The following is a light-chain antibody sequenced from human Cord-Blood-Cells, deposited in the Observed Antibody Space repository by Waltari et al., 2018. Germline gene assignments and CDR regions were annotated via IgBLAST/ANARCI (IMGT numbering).Light chain of an antibody. CDR3: SSYAGSNNLV. Sequence: QSALTQPPSASGSPGQSVTISCTGTSSYVGGYNNVSWYQQHPGKAPKLMIYEVSKRPSGVPDRFSGSKSGNTASLTVSGLQADDEADYYCSSYAGSNNLVFGGGTKLTVL. CDR1: SSYVGGYNN. V-gene: IGLV2-8*01. CDR2: EVS. J-gene: IGLJ2*01.